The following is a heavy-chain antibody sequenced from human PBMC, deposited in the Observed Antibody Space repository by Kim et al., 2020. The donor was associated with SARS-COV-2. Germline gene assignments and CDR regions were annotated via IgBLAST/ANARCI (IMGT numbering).Heavy chain of an antibody. CDR3: ARDPYDRSGYGAFDY. J-gene: IGHJ4*02. CDR1: GFACSTSW. D-gene: IGHD3-22*01. Sequence: GGSLRLSCVGSGFACSTSWMTWVRQVPGKGLEWVANIKEDGRDTYYVDSVKGRFTISRDNAKSSVYLQMNSLRAEDKAMYYCARDPYDRSGYGAFDYWGQGTLVTVAS. CDR2: IKEDGRDT. V-gene: IGHV3-7*01.